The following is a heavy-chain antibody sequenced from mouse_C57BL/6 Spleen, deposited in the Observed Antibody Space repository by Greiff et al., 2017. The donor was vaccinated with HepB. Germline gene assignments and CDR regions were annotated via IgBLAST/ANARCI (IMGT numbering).Heavy chain of an antibody. Sequence: QVQLQQPGAELVRPGSSVKLSCKASGYTFTSYWMDWVKQRPGQGLEWIGNIYPSDSETHYNQKFKDKATLTVDKSSSTAYMQLSSLTSEDSAVYYCARRDYDYGGFAYWGQGTLVTVSA. CDR3: ARRDYDYGGFAY. CDR2: IYPSDSET. D-gene: IGHD2-4*01. V-gene: IGHV1-61*01. CDR1: GYTFTSYW. J-gene: IGHJ3*01.